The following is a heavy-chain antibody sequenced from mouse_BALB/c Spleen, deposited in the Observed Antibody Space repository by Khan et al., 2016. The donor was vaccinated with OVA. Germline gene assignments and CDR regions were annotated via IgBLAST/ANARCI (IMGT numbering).Heavy chain of an antibody. CDR2: ISPGSGDT. V-gene: IGHV1-77*01. CDR1: GYTFTDYY. Sequence: QVQLQQSGAELARPGASVKLSCKASGYTFTDYYINWVKQRTGQGLEWIGEISPGSGDTYYNEKFKGKATLTADKSSTTANMQLSSLTSEDSTVYFCARRYYFGYTFAYWGQGTLVTVSA. J-gene: IGHJ3*01. D-gene: IGHD1-2*01. CDR3: ARRYYFGYTFAY.